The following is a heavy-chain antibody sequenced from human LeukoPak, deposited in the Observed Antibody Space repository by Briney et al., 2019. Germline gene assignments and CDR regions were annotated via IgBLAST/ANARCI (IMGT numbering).Heavy chain of an antibody. CDR1: GGSFSGCY. CDR3: ARDGVVTMELDY. D-gene: IGHD3-3*01. V-gene: IGHV4-34*01. CDR2: INHSGST. Sequence: SETLSLTCAVYGGSFSGCYWSWIRQPPGKGLEWIGEINHSGSTNYNPSLKSRVTISVDTSKNQFSLKLSSVTAADTAVYYCARDGVVTMELDYWGQGTLVTVSS. J-gene: IGHJ4*02.